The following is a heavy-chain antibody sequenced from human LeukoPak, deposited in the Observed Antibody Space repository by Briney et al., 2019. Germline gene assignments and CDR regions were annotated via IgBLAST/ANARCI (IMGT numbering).Heavy chain of an antibody. CDR2: ISYDGSNK. Sequence: GRSLRLSCAASGFTFSSYGMHWVRQAPGKGLEWVAVISYDGSNKYYADSVKGRFTISRDNSKNTLYLQMSSLRAEDTAVYYCAKEISGGWTAIYYYYYGMDVWGQGTTVTVSS. J-gene: IGHJ6*02. D-gene: IGHD6-19*01. CDR1: GFTFSSYG. V-gene: IGHV3-30*18. CDR3: AKEISGGWTAIYYYYYGMDV.